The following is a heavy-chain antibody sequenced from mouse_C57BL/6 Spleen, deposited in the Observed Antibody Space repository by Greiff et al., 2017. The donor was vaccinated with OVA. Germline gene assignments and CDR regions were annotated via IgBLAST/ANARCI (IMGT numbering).Heavy chain of an antibody. CDR1: GFTFSDYY. CDR2: INYDGSST. CDR3: AREDYDSAAGFAY. V-gene: IGHV5-16*01. Sequence: DVHLVESGGDLVKPGGSLKLSCTASGFTFSDYYMAWVRQVPEKGLEWVANINYDGSSTYYLDSLKSRFIISRDNAKNILYLQMSSLKSEDTATYYCAREDYDSAAGFAYWGQGTLVTVSA. J-gene: IGHJ3*01. D-gene: IGHD2-4*01.